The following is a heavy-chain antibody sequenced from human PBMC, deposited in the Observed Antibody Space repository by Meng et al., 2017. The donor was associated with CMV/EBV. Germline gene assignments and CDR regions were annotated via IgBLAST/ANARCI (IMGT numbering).Heavy chain of an antibody. Sequence: VHVVQFGAEVKTPGSSGKVSGKASGGTFSSYAISWVRQAPGQGLEWMGGIIPIFGTANYAQKFQGRVTITADESTSTAYMELSSLRSEDTAVYYCARDYSGIAARPGFDPWGQGTLVTVSS. V-gene: IGHV1-69*12. CDR3: ARDYSGIAARPGFDP. CDR1: GGTFSSYA. J-gene: IGHJ5*02. D-gene: IGHD6-6*01. CDR2: IIPIFGTA.